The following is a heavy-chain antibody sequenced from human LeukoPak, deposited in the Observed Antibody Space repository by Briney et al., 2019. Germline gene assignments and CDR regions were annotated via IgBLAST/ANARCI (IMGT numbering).Heavy chain of an antibody. J-gene: IGHJ4*02. Sequence: PGGSLRLSCEASGFTFSALYMDWGRQAPRKGLEWGGRIRNKPNGYTTDYAASWKGRFTISNDDSKTSLFLKMTSLKTEATALYYCVRVRHGDAFDFWGQGTLVTVSS. V-gene: IGHV3-72*01. CDR3: VRVRHGDAFDF. CDR2: IRNKPNGYTT. CDR1: GFTFSALY. D-gene: IGHD4-17*01.